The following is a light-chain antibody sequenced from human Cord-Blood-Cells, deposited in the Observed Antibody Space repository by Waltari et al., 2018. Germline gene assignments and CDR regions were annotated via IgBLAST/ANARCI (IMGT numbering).Light chain of an antibody. CDR2: EDN. Sequence: NFMLTQPHSVSESPGKTVTISCTRSSGRIASNYVQGYQQRPGSSPTPVIYEDNQRPSGVPDRFSGSIDSSSNSASLTISGLKTEDEADYYCQSYDSSNHVVFGGGTKLTVL. J-gene: IGLJ2*01. V-gene: IGLV6-57*01. CDR3: QSYDSSNHVV. CDR1: SGRIASNY.